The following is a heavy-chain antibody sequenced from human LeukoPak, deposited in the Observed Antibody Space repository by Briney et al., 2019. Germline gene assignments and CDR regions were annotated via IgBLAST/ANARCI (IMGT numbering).Heavy chain of an antibody. V-gene: IGHV4-59*12. CDR1: GGSISSYS. CDR2: IHYNGSP. Sequence: SETLSLTCTVSGGSISSYSWSWIRQPPGKGLEWIGYIHYNGSPNYNPSLKSRVTISVDTSKNQFSLKLSSVTAADTAVYYCARDLGIAARPDYWGQGTLVTVSS. D-gene: IGHD6-6*01. CDR3: ARDLGIAARPDY. J-gene: IGHJ4*02.